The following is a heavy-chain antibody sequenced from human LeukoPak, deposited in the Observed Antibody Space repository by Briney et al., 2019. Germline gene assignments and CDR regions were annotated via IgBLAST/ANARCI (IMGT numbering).Heavy chain of an antibody. CDR3: ARTQSQSGSYRYYFGF. CDR1: GASVGSAGYY. V-gene: IGHV4-61*08. Sequence: PSETLSLTCTVAGASVGSAGYYWSWIRQPPGGGLEWMGYIYYISNTNYNPSLKSRVTMSVNPSENQFSLKLNSVTAADTAMYYCARTQSQSGSYRYYFGFWGQGTLITVSS. CDR2: IYYISNT. D-gene: IGHD1-26*01. J-gene: IGHJ4*02.